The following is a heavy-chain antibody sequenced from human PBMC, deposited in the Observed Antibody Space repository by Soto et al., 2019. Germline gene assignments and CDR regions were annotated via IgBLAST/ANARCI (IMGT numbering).Heavy chain of an antibody. V-gene: IGHV3-23*01. CDR3: ARDRALFGTDYYYDGLAG. D-gene: IGHD3-3*01. CDR2: ISGSGGST. Sequence: DPGKGLEWVSAISGSGGSTDYVDSVKGRFTISRDNSKNTLYLQMNSLRAEDTAVYYCARDRALFGTDYYYDGLAGWGQGNTVTFS. J-gene: IGHJ6*02.